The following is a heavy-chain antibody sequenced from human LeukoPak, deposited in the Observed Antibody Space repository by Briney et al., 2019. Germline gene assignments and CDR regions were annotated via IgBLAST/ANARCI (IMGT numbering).Heavy chain of an antibody. CDR3: ARGGSSGWTFDY. V-gene: IGHV1-69*13. CDR2: IIPIFGTA. CDR1: GGTFSSYA. J-gene: IGHJ4*02. D-gene: IGHD6-19*01. Sequence: ASVKVSCKASGGTFSSYAISWVRQAPGQGLEWMGGIIPIFGTANYAQKFQGRVTITADESTSTAYMELSSLRSEDTAVYYCARGGSSGWTFDYWGQGTLVTVSS.